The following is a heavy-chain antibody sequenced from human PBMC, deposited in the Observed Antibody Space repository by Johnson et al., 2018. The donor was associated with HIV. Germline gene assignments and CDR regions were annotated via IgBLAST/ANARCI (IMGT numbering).Heavy chain of an antibody. V-gene: IGHV3-7*01. Sequence: EVQLLESGGGLVQPGGSLRLSCAASGFTFNKYWMSWVRQAPGKGLEWVANIKQDGSEKYYVDSVKGRFTISRDNAKNSLYLQMNSLRAEDTAVYYWARGPFCCSGGSCDLCAFDIWGQGTMVTVSS. D-gene: IGHD2-15*01. CDR1: GFTFNKYW. J-gene: IGHJ3*02. CDR2: IKQDGSEK. CDR3: ARGPFCCSGGSCDLCAFDI.